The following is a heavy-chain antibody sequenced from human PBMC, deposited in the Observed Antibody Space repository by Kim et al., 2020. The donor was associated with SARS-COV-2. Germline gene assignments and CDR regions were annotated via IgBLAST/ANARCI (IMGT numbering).Heavy chain of an antibody. D-gene: IGHD3-22*01. J-gene: IGHJ4*02. Sequence: GRFTISRGNAKNSLYLQMNSLRAEDTAVYYCARGVSGYYDSSGYYYYFDYWGQGTLVTVSS. CDR3: ARGVSGYYDSSGYYYYFDY. V-gene: IGHV3-11*06.